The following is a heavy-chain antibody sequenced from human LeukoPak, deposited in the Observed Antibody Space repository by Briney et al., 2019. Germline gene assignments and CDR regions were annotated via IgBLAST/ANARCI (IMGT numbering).Heavy chain of an antibody. Sequence: ASVKVSSKACGYTFTTYYVHCVRQAPGQGLEWMGFIYPGGGSTSYAQKFQGRVTMTRVTSTSTSYVELGSLRSEDTAVYYCGGYFDSGLDYWGQGTMVTASS. CDR1: GYTFTTYY. D-gene: IGHD3-10*01. CDR3: GGYFDSGLDY. CDR2: IYPGGGST. J-gene: IGHJ4*02. V-gene: IGHV1-46*01.